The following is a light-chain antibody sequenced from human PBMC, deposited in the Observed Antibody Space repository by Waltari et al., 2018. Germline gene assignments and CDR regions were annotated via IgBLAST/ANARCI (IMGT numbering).Light chain of an antibody. CDR3: QQYGSSRT. CDR2: GAS. Sequence: SVRASQSVSSSYLAWYQQKPGQAPRLLIYGASSRATGIPDRFSGSGSGTDFTLTISRLEPEDFAVYYCQQYGSSRTFGQGTKVEIK. CDR1: QSVSSSY. J-gene: IGKJ1*01. V-gene: IGKV3-20*01.